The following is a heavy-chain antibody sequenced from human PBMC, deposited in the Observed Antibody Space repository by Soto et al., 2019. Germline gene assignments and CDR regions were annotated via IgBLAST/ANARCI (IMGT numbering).Heavy chain of an antibody. V-gene: IGHV3-74*03. CDR1: GFTFGDYW. J-gene: IGHJ4*02. CDR2: MTGDGRTT. Sequence: GGSLRLSCAASGFTFGDYWMHWVRQPPGKGPEWVSRMTGDGRTTQYADSVKGRFTASRDNAKSTLYLQMNSRRAEDTAVYYCATAEVDYWGPGTLVTVSS. CDR3: ATAEVDY.